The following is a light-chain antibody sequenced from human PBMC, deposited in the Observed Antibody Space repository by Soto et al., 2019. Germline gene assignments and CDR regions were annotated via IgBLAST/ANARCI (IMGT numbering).Light chain of an antibody. J-gene: IGKJ4*01. CDR2: GAS. CDR3: QHYRTS. CDR1: QSVSSSY. Sequence: EIVLTQSPGTLSLSPGERATLSCRASQSVSSSYLAWYQQKPGQAPRLLIYGASSRATGIPDRFSGSGSGTDFTITITRLEPEDFAVYYCQHYRTSFGGGTKVEIK. V-gene: IGKV3-20*01.